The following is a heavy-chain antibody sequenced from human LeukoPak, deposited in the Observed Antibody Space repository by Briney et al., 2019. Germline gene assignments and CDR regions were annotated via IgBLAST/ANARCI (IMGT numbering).Heavy chain of an antibody. J-gene: IGHJ4*02. CDR3: ARAVSSYDSSSYYFDY. D-gene: IGHD3-22*01. CDR2: MNPNSGNT. CDR1: GYTFTDYF. V-gene: IGHV1-8*02. Sequence: ASVKVSCKASGYTFTDYFMHWVRQAPGQGLEWMGWMNPNSGNTGYAQKFQGRVTMTRNTSISTAYMELSSLRSEDTAVYYCARAVSSYDSSSYYFDYWGQGTLVTVSS.